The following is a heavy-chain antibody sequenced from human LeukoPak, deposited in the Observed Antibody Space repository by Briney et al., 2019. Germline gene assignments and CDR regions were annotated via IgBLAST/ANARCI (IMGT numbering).Heavy chain of an antibody. CDR1: GFTFSSYW. CDR3: ASDITVTTTFTGDY. Sequence: GGSLRLSCAASGFTFSSYWMSWVRQAPGEGLEWVANIKQDGSEKYYVDSVKGRFTISRDNAKNSLYLQMNSLRAEDTAVYYCASDITVTTTFTGDYWGQGTLVTVSS. D-gene: IGHD4-17*01. V-gene: IGHV3-7*03. J-gene: IGHJ4*02. CDR2: IKQDGSEK.